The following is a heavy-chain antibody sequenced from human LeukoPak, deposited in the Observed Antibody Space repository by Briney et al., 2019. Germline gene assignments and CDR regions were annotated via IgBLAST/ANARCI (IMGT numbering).Heavy chain of an antibody. CDR2: IYYSGST. CDR3: ANRALRYLKGNWFDP. CDR1: GGSISRSNHY. J-gene: IGHJ5*02. D-gene: IGHD3-9*01. Sequence: SETLSLTCTVSGGSISRSNHYWGWIRQPPGKGLEWIGNIYYSGSTYYNPSLRSRVTISVDTSKNQFSLKLNSVTAADTAVYYCANRALRYLKGNWFDPWGQGTLVTVSS. V-gene: IGHV4-39*07.